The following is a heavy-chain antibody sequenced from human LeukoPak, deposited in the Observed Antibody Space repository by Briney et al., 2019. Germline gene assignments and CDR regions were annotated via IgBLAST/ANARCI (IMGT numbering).Heavy chain of an antibody. D-gene: IGHD3-22*01. J-gene: IGHJ4*02. CDR3: ARRYYYDSSGYYSLAFDY. CDR1: GFTFSSYG. V-gene: IGHV3-30*02. CDR2: IRYDGSNK. Sequence: GGSLRLSCAASGFTFSSYGMHWVRQAPGKGLEWVAFIRYDGSNKYYADSVKGRFTISRDKSKNTLYLQINSLRAEDTAVYYCARRYYYDSSGYYSLAFDYWGQGTLVTVSS.